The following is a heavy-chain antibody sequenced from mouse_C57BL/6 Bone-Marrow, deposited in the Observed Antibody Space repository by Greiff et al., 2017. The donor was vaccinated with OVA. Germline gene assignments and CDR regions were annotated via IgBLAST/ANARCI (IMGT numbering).Heavy chain of an antibody. D-gene: IGHD2-2*01. CDR2: IDPSDSYT. CDR1: GYTFTSYW. CDR3: ASIEVTTRFDY. V-gene: IGHV1-50*01. J-gene: IGHJ2*01. Sequence: QVQLQQPGAELVKPGASVKLSCKASGYTFTSYWMQWVKQRPGQGLEWIGEIDPSDSYTNYNQKFKGKATLTVDPSSSTAYMQLSSLTSEDSAVYYCASIEVTTRFDYWGQGTTLTVSS.